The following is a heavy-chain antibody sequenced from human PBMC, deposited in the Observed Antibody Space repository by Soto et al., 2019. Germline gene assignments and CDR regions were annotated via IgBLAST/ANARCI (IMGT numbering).Heavy chain of an antibody. V-gene: IGHV1-3*01. D-gene: IGHD6-19*01. J-gene: IGHJ3*02. CDR1: GYTLTTCS. Sequence: QVQLVQSGAEVKKPGASVKVSCKASGYTLTTCSMHWVRQAPGQRLEWMGWMNPLNGDTKYSQRFQGRLTIIRDTSASTAYMELSSLRSEDTAIYYCARGNSGAFDIWGQGTMFTVSS. CDR3: ARGNSGAFDI. CDR2: MNPLNGDT.